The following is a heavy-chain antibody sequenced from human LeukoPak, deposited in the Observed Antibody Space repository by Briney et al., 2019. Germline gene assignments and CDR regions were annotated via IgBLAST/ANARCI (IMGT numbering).Heavy chain of an antibody. J-gene: IGHJ4*02. CDR1: GYSLTELS. CDR2: YDPEDGET. CDR3: AHGLRY. D-gene: IGHD4-17*01. V-gene: IGHV1-24*01. Sequence: AASMKVSCKVSGYSLTELSMHWVRQAPGKGLEWMGSYDPEDGETIYAQKFQGRVNMTEDTSIDTAYMELSSLRSEDTAVYYCAHGLRYWGQGTLVTVSS.